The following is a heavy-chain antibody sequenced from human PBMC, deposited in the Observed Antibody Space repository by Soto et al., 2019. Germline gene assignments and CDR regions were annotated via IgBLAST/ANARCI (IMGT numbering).Heavy chain of an antibody. V-gene: IGHV3-23*01. CDR1: GLTFSRDS. D-gene: IGHD6-13*01. Sequence: PGWSMRLACAASGLTFSRDSMRWVHQAPGKGLEWVSAISGSGGSTYYADSVKGRFTISRDNSKNTLYLQMNSLRAEDTAVYYCAKRRGSWYGGYYFDYWGQGTLVTVSS. J-gene: IGHJ4*02. CDR3: AKRRGSWYGGYYFDY. CDR2: ISGSGGST.